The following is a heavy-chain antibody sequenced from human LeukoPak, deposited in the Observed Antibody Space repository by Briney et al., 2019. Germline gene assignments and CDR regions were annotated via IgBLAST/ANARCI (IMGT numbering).Heavy chain of an antibody. CDR2: ISGSGGST. D-gene: IGHD2-2*01. J-gene: IGHJ3*02. CDR1: GFTFSNYA. CDR3: AKAGGGLGYCSSTSCYWYAFDI. Sequence: GGSLRLSCAASGFTFSNYAMSWVRQAPGKGLERLSAISGSGGSTYYADSMKGRFTISRDNSKNTLYLQMNSLRAEDTAVYYCAKAGGGLGYCSSTSCYWYAFDIWGQGTMVTVSS. V-gene: IGHV3-23*01.